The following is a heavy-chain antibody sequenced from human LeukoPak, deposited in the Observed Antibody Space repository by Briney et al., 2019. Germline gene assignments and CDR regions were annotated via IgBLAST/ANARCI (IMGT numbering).Heavy chain of an antibody. D-gene: IGHD1-1*01. V-gene: IGHV3-7*01. Sequence: GGSLRLSCATSGMTFSSHWMTWVRQTPGKGLEWLAAIKSDGSEIYYLDSVKGRFTISRDNAKNSLYLQMNSLRAEDSAVYYCARYCTFRTCSGTKFDAWGQGTLVTVSS. CDR3: ARYCTFRTCSGTKFDA. J-gene: IGHJ5*02. CDR1: GMTFSSHW. CDR2: IKSDGSEI.